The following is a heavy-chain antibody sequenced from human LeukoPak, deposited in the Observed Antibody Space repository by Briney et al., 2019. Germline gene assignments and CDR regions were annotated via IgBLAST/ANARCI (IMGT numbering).Heavy chain of an antibody. CDR1: GYTFTGYY. CDR2: INPNSGGT. J-gene: IGHJ6*02. D-gene: IGHD3-3*01. CDR3: ARHLPPSLRFLEWLRVYYYYGMDV. Sequence: ASVKVSCKASGYTFTGYYMHWVRQAPGQGLEWMGWINPNSGGTNYAQKFQGRVTMTRDTSTSTAYMELSSQRSEDIDVYYCARHLPPSLRFLEWLRVYYYYGMDVWGQGTTVTVSS. V-gene: IGHV1-2*02.